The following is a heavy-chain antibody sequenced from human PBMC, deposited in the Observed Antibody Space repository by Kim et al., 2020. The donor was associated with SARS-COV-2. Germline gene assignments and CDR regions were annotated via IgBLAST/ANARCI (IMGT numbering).Heavy chain of an antibody. CDR1: TMSFTTYG. J-gene: IGHJ6*02. CDR2: ISHDGKDI. Sequence: GGSLRLSCADSTMSFTTYGMHWVRQAPGRGLEWVGAISHDGKDIYYADPVKGRFTLSRDISTNTVYLQLDSLRPEDTAVYYCAKETGNGAAGDFYGRDVWGQRNTVTGSS. V-gene: IGHV3-30*18. D-gene: IGHD1-1*01. CDR3: AKETGNGAAGDFYGRDV.